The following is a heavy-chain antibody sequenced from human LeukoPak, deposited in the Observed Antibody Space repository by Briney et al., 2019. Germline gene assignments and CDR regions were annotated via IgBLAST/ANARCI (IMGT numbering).Heavy chain of an antibody. CDR1: GGSFSGYY. V-gene: IGHV4-34*01. J-gene: IGHJ6*03. CDR2: INHSGST. Sequence: PETLSLTCAVYGGSFSGYYWSWIRQPPGKGLEWIGEINHSGSTNYNPSLKSRVTISVDTSKNQFSLKLSSVTAADTAVYYCARRSYYYYYYMDVWGKGTTVTVSS. CDR3: ARRSYYYYYYMDV.